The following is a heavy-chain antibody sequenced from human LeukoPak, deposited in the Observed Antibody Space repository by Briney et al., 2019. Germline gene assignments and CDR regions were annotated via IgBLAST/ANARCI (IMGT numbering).Heavy chain of an antibody. CDR1: GYSLTSYW. D-gene: IGHD4-23*01. V-gene: IGHV5-51*01. J-gene: IGHJ6*03. Sequence: GESLKISCKGSGYSLTSYWIGWVRQMPGKGLEWMGIIYPGDSDTRYSPSFQGQVTISADKPISTAYLQWSSLKASDTAMYYCARRKKVVTPSSLRYYYYYYMDVWGKGTTVTVSS. CDR3: ARRKKVVTPSSLRYYYYYYMDV. CDR2: IYPGDSDT.